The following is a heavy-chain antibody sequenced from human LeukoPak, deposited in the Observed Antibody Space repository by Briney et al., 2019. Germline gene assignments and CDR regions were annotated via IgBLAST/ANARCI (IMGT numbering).Heavy chain of an antibody. CDR1: GFTFSTYW. J-gene: IGHJ6*02. CDR3: AKVKAARAYYYYGMDV. V-gene: IGHV3-23*01. Sequence: QPGGSLRLSCAASGFTFSTYWMHWVRQAPGKGLEWVSAISGSGGSTYYADSVKGRFTISRDNSKNTLYLQMNSLRAEDTAVYYCAKVKAARAYYYYGMDVWGQGTTVTVSS. D-gene: IGHD6-6*01. CDR2: ISGSGGST.